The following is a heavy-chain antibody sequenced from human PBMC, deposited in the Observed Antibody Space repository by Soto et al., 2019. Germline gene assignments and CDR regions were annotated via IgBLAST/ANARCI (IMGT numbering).Heavy chain of an antibody. Sequence: SLRLSCAASGFTFSSYWMSWVRQAPGKGLEWVANIKQDGSEKYYVDSVKGRFTISRDNAKNSLYLQMNSLRAEDTAVYYCARVSGDIVVVVADDAFDIWGQGTMVTVSS. J-gene: IGHJ3*02. V-gene: IGHV3-7*01. CDR3: ARVSGDIVVVVADDAFDI. CDR2: IKQDGSEK. D-gene: IGHD2-15*01. CDR1: GFTFSSYW.